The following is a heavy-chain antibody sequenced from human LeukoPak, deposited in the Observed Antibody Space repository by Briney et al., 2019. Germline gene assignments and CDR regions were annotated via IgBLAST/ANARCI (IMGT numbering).Heavy chain of an antibody. J-gene: IGHJ4*02. D-gene: IGHD4-17*01. CDR3: ARQFDYGDYWGTFDY. V-gene: IGHV4-39*01. CDR2: MHYSGST. Sequence: SDTLSLTCTVSGGPIGSGGYYWGWIRQSPGKGLEWIGSMHYSGSTWYNPSLKSRVTISGDTSKNQVSLKVRSVTAADTAVYYCARQFDYGDYWGTFDYWGQGTLVTVSS. CDR1: GGPIGSGGYY.